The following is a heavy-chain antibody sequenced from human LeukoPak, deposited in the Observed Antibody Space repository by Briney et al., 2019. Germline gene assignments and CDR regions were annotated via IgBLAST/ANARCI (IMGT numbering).Heavy chain of an antibody. V-gene: IGHV5-51*01. D-gene: IGHD5-24*01. CDR2: IYPGDSGK. J-gene: IGHJ4*02. CDR1: EYSLSSYW. CDR3: ARVSLEMRIARNFDY. Sequence: GESLKISCKGSEYSLSSYWIGWVRQMPGKGLEWMGIIYPGDSGKRYSPSFRGQVTIPADKSNNTAYLQWSSLKASDTAMYYCARVSLEMRIARNFDYWGQGTLVTVSS.